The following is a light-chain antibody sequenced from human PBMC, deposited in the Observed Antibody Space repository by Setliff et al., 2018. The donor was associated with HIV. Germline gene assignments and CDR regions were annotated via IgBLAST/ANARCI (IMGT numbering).Light chain of an antibody. Sequence: ALTQPPSVSGAPGQRVTISCTGSSSNIGAGYDVHWYQQLPGTAPKLLIYANTNRPSGVPDRFSGSKSGTSPSLAITGLQAEDEADYYCQSYDSSLSGWVFGGGTKVTVL. CDR1: SSNIGAGYD. CDR2: ANT. CDR3: QSYDSSLSGWV. J-gene: IGLJ3*02. V-gene: IGLV1-40*01.